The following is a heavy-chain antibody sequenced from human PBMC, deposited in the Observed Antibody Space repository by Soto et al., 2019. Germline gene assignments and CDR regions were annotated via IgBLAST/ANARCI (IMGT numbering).Heavy chain of an antibody. CDR1: GGSISSYY. D-gene: IGHD3-9*01. CDR2: IYYSGST. J-gene: IGHJ5*02. V-gene: IGHV4-59*01. CDR3: ARAHYDILTGYKKAYNWFDP. Sequence: SETLSLTSTVPGGSISSYYWSWIRQPPGKGLEWIGYIYYSGSTNYNPSLKSRVTISVDTSKNQFSLKLSSVTAADTAVYYCARAHYDILTGYKKAYNWFDPWDQGTLVTVSA.